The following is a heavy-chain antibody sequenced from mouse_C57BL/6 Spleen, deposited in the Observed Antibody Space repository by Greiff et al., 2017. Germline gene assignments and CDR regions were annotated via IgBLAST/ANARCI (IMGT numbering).Heavy chain of an antibody. CDR1: GFTFSDYG. J-gene: IGHJ4*01. D-gene: IGHD2-1*01. Sequence: EVKLVESGGGLVQPGGSLKLSCAASGFTFSDYGMAWVRQAPRKGPEWVAFISNLAYSIYYADTVTGRFTISRENAKNTLYLEMSSLRSEDTAMYYCARQRGNYDAMDYWGQGTSVTVSS. CDR3: ARQRGNYDAMDY. CDR2: ISNLAYSI. V-gene: IGHV5-15*01.